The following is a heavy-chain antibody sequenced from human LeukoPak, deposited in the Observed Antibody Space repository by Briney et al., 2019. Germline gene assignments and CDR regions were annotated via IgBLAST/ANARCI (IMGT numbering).Heavy chain of an antibody. J-gene: IGHJ4*02. CDR1: GFTFSSYA. CDR2: ISGSGGST. V-gene: IGHV3-23*01. Sequence: GGSLRLSCAASGFTFSSYAMSWVRQAPGKGLEWVSAISGSGGSTYYADSVKGRFTISRDNSKNTLYLQMKSLRAGDTAVYYCAKGPGNYYDSSGYLYYFDYWGQGTLVTVSS. D-gene: IGHD3-22*01. CDR3: AKGPGNYYDSSGYLYYFDY.